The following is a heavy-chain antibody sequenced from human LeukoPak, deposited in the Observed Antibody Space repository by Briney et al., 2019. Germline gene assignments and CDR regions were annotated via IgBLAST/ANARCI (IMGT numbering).Heavy chain of an antibody. V-gene: IGHV4-4*07. CDR2: IYTSGNT. CDR1: GASISSYY. CDR3: ARALASYWYFDL. Sequence: SETLSLTCSVSGASISSYYWNWIRQPAGRGLEWLGRIYTSGNTNYNPSLKSRVSMSVDRSKNQFSLKLTSATAADTAVYYCARALASYWYFDLWGRGTLVTVSS. J-gene: IGHJ2*01.